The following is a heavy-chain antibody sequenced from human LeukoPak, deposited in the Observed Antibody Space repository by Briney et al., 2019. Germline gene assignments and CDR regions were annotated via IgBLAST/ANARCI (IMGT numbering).Heavy chain of an antibody. CDR1: GGTFSSYA. D-gene: IGHD3-10*01. J-gene: IGHJ4*02. CDR3: AGGYGSARPGSRTYDY. Sequence: VASVKVSCKASGGTFSSYAISWVRQAPGQGLEWMGGIIPIFGTANYAQKFQGRVTITADKSTSTAYMELSSLRSEDTAVYYCAGGYGSARPGSRTYDYWGQGILVTVSS. CDR2: IIPIFGTA. V-gene: IGHV1-69*06.